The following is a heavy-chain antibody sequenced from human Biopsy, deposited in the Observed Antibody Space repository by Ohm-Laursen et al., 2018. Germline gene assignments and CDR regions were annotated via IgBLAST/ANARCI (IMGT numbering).Heavy chain of an antibody. D-gene: IGHD6-19*01. CDR2: ISPKSGGT. V-gene: IGHV1-2*02. CDR3: ALQSVAQMKNFDY. CDR1: GFSFTGYY. Sequence: GASVKVSCNASGFSFTGYYIHWVRQAPGQGLEWMGWISPKSGGTNYAQKFRGNTTMTKNTSMSTAYMEMSRLRSDDTAVYYCALQSVAQMKNFDYWGQGTLVTVSS. J-gene: IGHJ4*02.